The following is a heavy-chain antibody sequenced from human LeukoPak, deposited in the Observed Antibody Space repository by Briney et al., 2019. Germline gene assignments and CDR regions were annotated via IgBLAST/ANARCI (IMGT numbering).Heavy chain of an antibody. CDR1: GFAFSSYE. Sequence: GGSLRLSCAASGFAFSSYEMNWVRQAPGKGLEWVSYISSSGSTIYYADSVKGRFTISRDNAKNSLYLQMNSPRAEDTAVYYCAELGITMIGGVWGKGTTVTISS. J-gene: IGHJ6*04. CDR3: AELGITMIGGV. D-gene: IGHD3-10*02. V-gene: IGHV3-48*03. CDR2: ISSSGSTI.